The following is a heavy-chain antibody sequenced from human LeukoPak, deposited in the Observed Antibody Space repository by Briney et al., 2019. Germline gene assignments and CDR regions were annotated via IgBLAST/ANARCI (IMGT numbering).Heavy chain of an antibody. CDR1: GFTVSSTY. V-gene: IGHV3-66*01. CDR3: TRDESFDY. Sequence: GGSLRLSCAASGFTVSSTYMSWVRQAPGKGLEWVSVIYTGGSTYYADSVKGRFTISRDNSKNTLYLQMNTLRADDTAVYYCTRDESFDYWGQGTLVTVSS. CDR2: IYTGGST. J-gene: IGHJ4*02.